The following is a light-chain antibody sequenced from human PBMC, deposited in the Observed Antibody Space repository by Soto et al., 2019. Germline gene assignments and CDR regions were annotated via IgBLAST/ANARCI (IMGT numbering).Light chain of an antibody. Sequence: DIQVTQSPSTLSSSVGDRVTITCRASQGISSWLAWYQQKPGKAPKLLIYDASSLESGVPSRFSGSGSGTEFTLTISSLQPDDFATYYCQQYNTYPWTFGQGTKVEIK. CDR2: DAS. V-gene: IGKV1-5*01. CDR3: QQYNTYPWT. CDR1: QGISSW. J-gene: IGKJ1*01.